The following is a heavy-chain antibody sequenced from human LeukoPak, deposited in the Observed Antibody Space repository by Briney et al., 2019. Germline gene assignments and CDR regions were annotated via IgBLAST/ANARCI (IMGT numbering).Heavy chain of an antibody. CDR1: GYTFTSYG. J-gene: IGHJ5*02. CDR3: ARAYDFWTRGWFDP. CDR2: IIPIFGTA. V-gene: IGHV1-69*13. Sequence: GASVKVSCKASGYTFTSYGISWVRQAPGQGLEWMGGIIPIFGTANYAQKFQGRVTITADESTSTAYMELSSLRSEDTAVYYCARAYDFWTRGWFDPWGQGTLVTVSS. D-gene: IGHD3-3*01.